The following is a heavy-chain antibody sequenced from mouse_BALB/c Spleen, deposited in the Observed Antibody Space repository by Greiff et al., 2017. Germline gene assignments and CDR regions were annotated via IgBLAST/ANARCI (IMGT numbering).Heavy chain of an antibody. V-gene: IGHV5-6-5*01. D-gene: IGHD2-3*01. CDR2: ISSGGST. CDR1: GFTFSSYA. Sequence: EVNLVESGGGLVKPGGSLKLSCAASGFTFSSYAMSWVRQTPEKRLEWVASISSGGSTYYPDSVKGRFTISRDNARNILYLQMSSLRSEDTAMYYCARPYDGYLYWGQGTTLTVSS. CDR3: ARPYDGYLY. J-gene: IGHJ2*01.